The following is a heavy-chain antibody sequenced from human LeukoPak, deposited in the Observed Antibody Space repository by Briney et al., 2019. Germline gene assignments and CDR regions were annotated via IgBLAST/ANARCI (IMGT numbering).Heavy chain of an antibody. CDR1: GFSFSTYW. D-gene: IGHD3-9*01. CDR2: INQDGSEK. J-gene: IGHJ4*02. CDR3: ARREGFTGYEFFVY. Sequence: GGSLRLSCAAAGFSFSTYWMTWVRQAPGKGLEWVANINQDGSEKYYVDSVKGRFTISRDNAKNSLYLQMNSLRGEDTAIYYCARREGFTGYEFFVYWGQGTLVTVSS. V-gene: IGHV3-7*04.